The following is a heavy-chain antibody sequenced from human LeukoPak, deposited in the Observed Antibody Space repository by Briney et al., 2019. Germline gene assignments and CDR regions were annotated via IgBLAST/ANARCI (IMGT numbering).Heavy chain of an antibody. Sequence: ASVKVSCKASGYTFTSYDINWVRQATGQGLEWMGWMNPNSGNTGYAQKFQGRVTITRNTSISTAYMELSSLRSEDTAVYYCAGTTTVTNYYYYMDVWGKGTTVTVSS. J-gene: IGHJ6*03. CDR1: GYTFTSYD. V-gene: IGHV1-8*03. D-gene: IGHD4-11*01. CDR2: MNPNSGNT. CDR3: AGTTTVTNYYYYMDV.